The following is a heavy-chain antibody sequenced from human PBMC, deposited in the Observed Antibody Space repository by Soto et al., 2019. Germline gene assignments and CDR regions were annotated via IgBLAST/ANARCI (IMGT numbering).Heavy chain of an antibody. CDR2: IKNKIEGGTT. V-gene: IGHV3-15*01. D-gene: IGHD2-8*01. J-gene: IGHJ4*02. CDR1: GFTLSNAW. Sequence: EVQLVESGGGLVKPGGSLRLSCAASGFTLSNAWVSWVRQAPGKGLEWVGRIKNKIEGGTTDYAVPVKGRFTISRDDSTNIFYMLMNCLITTDTAVYDRPPNWNFDYWGQGTPVTVS. CDR3: PPNWNFDY.